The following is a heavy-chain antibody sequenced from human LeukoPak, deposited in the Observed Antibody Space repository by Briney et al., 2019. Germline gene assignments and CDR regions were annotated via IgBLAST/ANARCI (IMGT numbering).Heavy chain of an antibody. Sequence: SETLSLTCTVSLDSTTSNFWSWIRQPPGKGLEWIGYIYHSGNTNYSPSLESRVTMSVDESKNQFSLRVHFVSAADTAVYYCASTRRAAVAGRFDSWGQGTLVTVSS. CDR2: IYHSGNT. D-gene: IGHD6-19*01. CDR1: LDSTTSNF. J-gene: IGHJ4*02. CDR3: ASTRRAAVAGRFDS. V-gene: IGHV4-4*09.